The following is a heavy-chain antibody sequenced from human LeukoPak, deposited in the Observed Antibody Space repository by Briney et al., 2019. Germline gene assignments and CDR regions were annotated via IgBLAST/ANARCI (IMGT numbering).Heavy chain of an antibody. CDR3: ARALGYCSGGSCYPYYYYYGMDV. V-gene: IGHV4-34*01. Sequence: SETLSLTCAVYGGSFSGYYWSWIRQPPGKGLEWIGEINHSGSTNYNPSLKSRVTISVDTSKNQFSLKLSSVTAADTAVYYCARALGYCSGGSCYPYYYYYGMDVWGQGTTVTVSS. J-gene: IGHJ6*02. CDR1: GGSFSGYY. D-gene: IGHD2-15*01. CDR2: INHSGST.